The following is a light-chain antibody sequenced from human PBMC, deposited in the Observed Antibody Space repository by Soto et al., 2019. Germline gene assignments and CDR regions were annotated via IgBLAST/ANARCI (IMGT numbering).Light chain of an antibody. Sequence: NFMLTQPHSVAESPGKTVTISCTGSSGSIASNHVLWYQQRPGSAPTTVISEDNQRRSGVPDRFSGSIDSSSNSASLTISGLKSEDEADYYCQSYDGNNVVFGGGTKLTVL. V-gene: IGLV6-57*02. CDR1: SGSIASNH. CDR3: QSYDGNNVV. CDR2: EDN. J-gene: IGLJ3*02.